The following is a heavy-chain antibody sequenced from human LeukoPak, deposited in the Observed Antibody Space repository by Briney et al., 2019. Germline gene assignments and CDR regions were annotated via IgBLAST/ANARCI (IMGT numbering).Heavy chain of an antibody. Sequence: SETLSLTCAVYGGSFSGYYWSWIRQPPGKGLEWIGEINHSGSTNYNPSLKSRVTISVDTSKNQFSLKLSSVTAADTAVYYCARGSAVAAIDYWGQGTLVTVSS. J-gene: IGHJ4*02. CDR3: ARGSAVAAIDY. D-gene: IGHD6-19*01. CDR1: GGSFSGYY. V-gene: IGHV4-34*01. CDR2: INHSGST.